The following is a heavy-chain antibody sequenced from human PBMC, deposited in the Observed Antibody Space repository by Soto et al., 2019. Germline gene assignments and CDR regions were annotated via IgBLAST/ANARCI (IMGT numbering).Heavy chain of an antibody. J-gene: IGHJ6*02. D-gene: IGHD3-10*01. CDR2: MNPNSGDT. CDR1: GYTFASYD. Sequence: ASVKVSCKASGYTFASYDINWVRQAPGQGLEWMGWMNPNSGDTGYAQKFLGRVTMTRDSSIRTVYMELSSLSSEDTAVYYCARVNYYGSGSYEDFFYYYGMDVWGQGTTVTAP. V-gene: IGHV1-8*01. CDR3: ARVNYYGSGSYEDFFYYYGMDV.